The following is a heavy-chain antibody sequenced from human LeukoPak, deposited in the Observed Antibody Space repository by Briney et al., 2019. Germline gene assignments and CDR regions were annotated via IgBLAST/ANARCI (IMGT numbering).Heavy chain of an antibody. CDR1: GGTFSSYA. Sequence: GSSVKVSCKASGGTFSSYAIGWVRQAPGQGLEWMGGIIPIFGTANYAQKFQGRVTMTTDTSTSTAYMELRSLRSDDTAVYYCARDIVGATSSMSVWGQGTLVTVSS. J-gene: IGHJ4*02. CDR3: ARDIVGATSSMSV. V-gene: IGHV1-69*05. D-gene: IGHD1-26*01. CDR2: IIPIFGTA.